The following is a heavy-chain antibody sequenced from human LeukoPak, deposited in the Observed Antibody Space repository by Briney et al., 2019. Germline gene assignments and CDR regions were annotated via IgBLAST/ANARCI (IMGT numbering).Heavy chain of an antibody. V-gene: IGHV4-38-2*02. D-gene: IGHD3-22*01. J-gene: IGHJ3*02. CDR2: IYHSGST. Sequence: SETLSLTCTVSGYSISSGYYWGWIRQPPGKGLEWIGSIYHSGSTYYNPSLKSRVTISVDTSKNQFSLKLSSVTAADTAVYYCAREGYYYDSSGSNFPFDIWGQGTMVTVSS. CDR3: AREGYYYDSSGSNFPFDI. CDR1: GYSISSGYY.